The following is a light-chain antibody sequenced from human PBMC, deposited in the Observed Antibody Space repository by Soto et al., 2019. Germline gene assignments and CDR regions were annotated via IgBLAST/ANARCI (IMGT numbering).Light chain of an antibody. J-gene: IGLJ2*01. CDR1: SSDVGGYNY. Sequence: QSALTQPASVSGSRGQSITISCTRTSSDVGGYNYVSWYQQHPGKAPKLMIYEVSNRPSGVSNRFSGSKSGNTASLTISGLQAEDEADYYCSSYTSSSTLVFGGGTKLTVL. V-gene: IGLV2-14*01. CDR3: SSYTSSSTLV. CDR2: EVS.